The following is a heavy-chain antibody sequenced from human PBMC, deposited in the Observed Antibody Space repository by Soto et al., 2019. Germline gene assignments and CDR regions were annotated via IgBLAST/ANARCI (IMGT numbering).Heavy chain of an antibody. D-gene: IGHD2-15*01. CDR1: GFTFSDYY. CDR3: ARQVVVVVAATPAAGWFDP. CDR2: ISSSGSTI. V-gene: IGHV3-11*01. J-gene: IGHJ5*02. Sequence: QVQLVESGGGLVKPGVSLRLSCAASGFTFSDYYMSWIRQAPGKGLEWVSYISSSGSTIYYADSVKGRFTISRDNAKISLYLQMNSLRAEDTAVYYCARQVVVVVAATPAAGWFDPWGQGTLVTVSS.